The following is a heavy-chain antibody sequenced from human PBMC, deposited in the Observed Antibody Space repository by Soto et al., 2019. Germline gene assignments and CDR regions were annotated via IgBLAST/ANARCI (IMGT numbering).Heavy chain of an antibody. D-gene: IGHD3-9*01. Sequence: SETLSLTCTVSGGSISSGGYYWSWIRQHPGKGLEWIGYIYYSGSTYYNPSLKSRVTISVDTSKNQFSLKLSSVTAADTAVYYCARDTPSYDILTGYRSGYYYYGMDVWGQGTTVTVSS. CDR3: ARDTPSYDILTGYRSGYYYYGMDV. V-gene: IGHV4-31*03. CDR1: GGSISSGGYY. CDR2: IYYSGST. J-gene: IGHJ6*02.